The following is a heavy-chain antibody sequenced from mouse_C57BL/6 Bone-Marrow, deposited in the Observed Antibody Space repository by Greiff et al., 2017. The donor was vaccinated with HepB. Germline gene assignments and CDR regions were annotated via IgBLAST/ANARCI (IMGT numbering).Heavy chain of an antibody. CDR3: TSITTVVAGDYAMDY. CDR1: GYTFTGYW. D-gene: IGHD1-1*01. CDR2: ILPGSGST. J-gene: IGHJ4*01. Sequence: QVQLQQSGAELMKPGASVKLSCKATGYTFTGYWIEWVKQRPGHGLEWIGEILPGSGSTNYNEKFKGKATFTADTSSNTAYMQLSSLTTEDSAIYYCTSITTVVAGDYAMDYWGQGTSVTVSS. V-gene: IGHV1-9*01.